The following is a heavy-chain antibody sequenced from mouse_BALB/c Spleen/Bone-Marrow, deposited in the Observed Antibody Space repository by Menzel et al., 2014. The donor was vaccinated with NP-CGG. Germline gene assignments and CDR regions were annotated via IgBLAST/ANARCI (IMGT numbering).Heavy chain of an antibody. J-gene: IGHJ2*01. CDR1: GYTFTDYA. V-gene: IGHV1S137*01. Sequence: QVQLQQSGAELVRPGVSVKISCEGSGYTFTDYAMHWVKQSHAKSLEWIGVISTYYGDASYNQKFKGKATMTVDKSSSTAYMELARLTSEDSAIYYCARSGGYDYFDYWGQGTTLTVSS. CDR2: ISTYYGDA. CDR3: ARSGGYDYFDY. D-gene: IGHD2-2*01.